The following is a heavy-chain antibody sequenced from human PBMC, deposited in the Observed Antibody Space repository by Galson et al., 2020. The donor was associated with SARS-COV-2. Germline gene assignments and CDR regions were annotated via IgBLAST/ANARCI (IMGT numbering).Heavy chain of an antibody. CDR1: GFTFSSYA. Sequence: TVGSLRLSCAASGFTFSSYAMNWVHQAPGKGLEWVSYINTRSTYIYYADSVKGRFTISRDNAKNSLFLQMNSLRAEDTAVYYCARDLPDYYDSNGHFDYWGQGTLVTVSS. V-gene: IGHV3-21*01. D-gene: IGHD3-22*01. CDR2: INTRSTYI. J-gene: IGHJ4*02. CDR3: ARDLPDYYDSNGHFDY.